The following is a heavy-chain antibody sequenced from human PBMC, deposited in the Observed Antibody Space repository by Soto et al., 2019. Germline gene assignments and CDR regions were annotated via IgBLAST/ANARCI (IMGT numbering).Heavy chain of an antibody. J-gene: IGHJ6*02. Sequence: GESLRLSRAASGFTVSSNYMSWVRQAPGKGLEWVSVIYSGGSTYYADSVKGRFTISRDNSKNTLYLQMNSLRAEDTAVYYCARDLVPSHXITIFGVVRTYGMDVWGQGTTVTVSS. D-gene: IGHD3-3*01. V-gene: IGHV3-53*01. CDR3: ARDLVPSHXITIFGVVRTYGMDV. CDR2: IYSGGST. CDR1: GFTVSSNY.